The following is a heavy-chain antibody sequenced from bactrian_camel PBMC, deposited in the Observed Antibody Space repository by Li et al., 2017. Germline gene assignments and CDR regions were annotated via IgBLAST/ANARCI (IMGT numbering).Heavy chain of an antibody. CDR1: GLTFEGGN. J-gene: IGHJ6*01. Sequence: DVQLVESGGGAVQTGGSLRLTCTAVGLTFEGGNQGWYRETPGNEFELVSSIAPDGSRWYADSVQGRFTISRNVLPERLSLQMTRLRAEDTAMYYCAAEGFVGGRCPDDFGYWGQGTQVTVS. D-gene: IGHD2*01. CDR2: IAPDGSR. V-gene: IGHV3-1*01. CDR3: AAEGFVGGRCPDDFGY.